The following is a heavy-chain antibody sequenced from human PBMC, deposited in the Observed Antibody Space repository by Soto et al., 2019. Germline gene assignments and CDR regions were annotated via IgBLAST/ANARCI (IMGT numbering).Heavy chain of an antibody. Sequence: SETLSLTCTVSGGSISSSSYYWGWIRQPPGKGLEWIGSIYYSGSTYYNPSLKSRVTISVDTSKNQFSLKLSSVTAADTAVYYCARRGYDFWSGYPPTFDYWGQGTLVTVSS. CDR3: ARRGYDFWSGYPPTFDY. D-gene: IGHD3-3*01. V-gene: IGHV4-39*01. CDR2: IYYSGST. CDR1: GGSISSSSYY. J-gene: IGHJ4*02.